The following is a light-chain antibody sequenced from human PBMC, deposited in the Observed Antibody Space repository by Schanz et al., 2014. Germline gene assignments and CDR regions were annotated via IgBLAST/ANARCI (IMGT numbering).Light chain of an antibody. CDR3: SSYTSSSTLV. Sequence: QSVLTQPPSASGSPGQSVTISCTGTSSDVGGYNFVSWYQQHPGKVPKLLIFEVSQRPSGVSNRFSGSKSGNTASLTISGLQAEDEADYYCSSYTSSSTLVFGGGTKLTVL. CDR1: SSDVGGYNF. CDR2: EVS. V-gene: IGLV2-14*01. J-gene: IGLJ2*01.